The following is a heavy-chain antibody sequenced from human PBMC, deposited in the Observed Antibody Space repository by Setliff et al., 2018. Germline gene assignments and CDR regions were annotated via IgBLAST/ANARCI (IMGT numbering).Heavy chain of an antibody. Sequence: PSETLSLTCTVSGGSISTYYWTWIRQPPGKALEWIGYIYYSGTTNYSPSPKSRVTISIDMSKNQFSLKLNSVTAADTAVYYCARGAYIGLDYWGQGTLVTAPQ. V-gene: IGHV4-59*01. D-gene: IGHD4-4*01. J-gene: IGHJ4*02. CDR1: GGSISTYY. CDR3: ARGAYIGLDY. CDR2: IYYSGTT.